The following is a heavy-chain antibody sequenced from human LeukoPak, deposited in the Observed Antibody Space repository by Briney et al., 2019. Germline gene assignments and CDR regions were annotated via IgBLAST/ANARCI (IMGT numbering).Heavy chain of an antibody. J-gene: IGHJ4*02. CDR3: ARAFNYGDQRGNY. CDR1: GFTFSTYS. D-gene: IGHD4-17*01. V-gene: IGHV3-21*01. CDR2: ISSRSSFI. Sequence: KSGGSLRLSCAASGFTFSTYSMNWVRQAPGKGLEWVSSISSRSSFIYYADSVKGRFTISRDNAKNSLYLQMNSLRTEDTAVYYCARAFNYGDQRGNYWGQGTLVTASS.